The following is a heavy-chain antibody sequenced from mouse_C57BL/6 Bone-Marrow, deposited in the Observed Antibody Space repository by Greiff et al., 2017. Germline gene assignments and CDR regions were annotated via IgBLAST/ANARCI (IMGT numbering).Heavy chain of an antibody. D-gene: IGHD1-1*01. J-gene: IGHJ2*01. Sequence: QVQLQQPGAELVKPGASVKLSCKASGYTFTSYWMHWVKQRPGQGLEWIGMIHPNSGSTNYKEKFKSKATLTVDKSSSTAYMQLSSLTAEDSAVYYCARDYGSSYFDYWGQGTTLTVSS. CDR1: GYTFTSYW. CDR2: IHPNSGST. V-gene: IGHV1-64*01. CDR3: ARDYGSSYFDY.